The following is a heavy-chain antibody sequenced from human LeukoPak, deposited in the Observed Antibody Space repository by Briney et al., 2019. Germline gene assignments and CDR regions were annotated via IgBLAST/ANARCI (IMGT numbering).Heavy chain of an antibody. V-gene: IGHV3-64*01. D-gene: IGHD3-10*01. CDR2: ISSNGGST. J-gene: IGHJ4*02. CDR1: GFTFSSYG. CDR3: ARDRLLWFGELLSPTFDY. Sequence: PGGSLRLSCAASGFTFSSYGMHWVRQAPGKGLEYVSAISSNGGSTYYANSVKGRFTISRDNSKNTLYLQMGSLRAEDMAVYYCARDRLLWFGELLSPTFDYWGQGTLVTVSS.